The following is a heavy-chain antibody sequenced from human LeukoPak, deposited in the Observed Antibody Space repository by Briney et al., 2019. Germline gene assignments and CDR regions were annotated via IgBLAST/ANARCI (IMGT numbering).Heavy chain of an antibody. D-gene: IGHD3-10*01. V-gene: IGHV4-39*07. J-gene: IGHJ5*02. CDR1: GGSISSISYY. Sequence: SETLSLTCPVSGGSISSISYYWAWIRQPPGEGLEWIGSIYYPGSTYYNPSLKSRVTISLDTSENQFSLKLTSVTAADTAVYYCARDREYLNWFDPWGQGTLVTVSS. CDR2: IYYPGST. CDR3: ARDREYLNWFDP.